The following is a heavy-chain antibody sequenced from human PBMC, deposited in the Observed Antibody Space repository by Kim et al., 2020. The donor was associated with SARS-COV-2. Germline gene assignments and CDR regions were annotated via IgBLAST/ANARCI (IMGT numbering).Heavy chain of an antibody. V-gene: IGHV3-30-3*01. Sequence: GGSLRLSCAASGFTFSSYAMHWVRQAPGKGLEWVAVISYDGSNKYYADSVKGRFTISRDNSKNTLYLQMNSLRAEDTAVYYCARDSTLFDWLYYFDYWGQGTLVTVSS. CDR3: ARDSTLFDWLYYFDY. CDR1: GFTFSSYA. J-gene: IGHJ4*02. CDR2: ISYDGSNK. D-gene: IGHD3-9*01.